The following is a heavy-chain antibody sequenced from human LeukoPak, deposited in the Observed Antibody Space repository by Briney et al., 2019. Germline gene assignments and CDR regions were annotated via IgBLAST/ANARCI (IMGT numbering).Heavy chain of an antibody. J-gene: IGHJ4*02. V-gene: IGHV3-30-3*01. CDR1: GFTFSSYA. Sequence: GRSLRLSCAASGFTFSSYAMHWVRQAPGKGLEWVAVISYDGSNKYYADSVKGRFTISRDNSKNTLYLQMNRLRAEDTAVYYCARVPSHDSSGYHCDYWGQGTLVTVSS. CDR2: ISYDGSNK. D-gene: IGHD3-22*01. CDR3: ARVPSHDSSGYHCDY.